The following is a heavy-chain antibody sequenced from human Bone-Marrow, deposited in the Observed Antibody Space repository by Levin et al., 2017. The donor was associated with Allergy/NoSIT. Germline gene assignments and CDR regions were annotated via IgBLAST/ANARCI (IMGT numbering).Heavy chain of an antibody. CDR3: ARDVYTSGNYLDN. D-gene: IGHD3-10*01. J-gene: IGHJ4*02. Sequence: PGGSLRLSCAASGFTFNNYWMHWVRQAPGKGLVWVSRISADGSSITYADSVRGRFTISRDNAKNTLYLQMNSLRAEDTAVYSCARDVYTSGNYLDNWGQGALVTVSS. CDR1: GFTFNNYW. CDR2: ISADGSSI. V-gene: IGHV3-74*01.